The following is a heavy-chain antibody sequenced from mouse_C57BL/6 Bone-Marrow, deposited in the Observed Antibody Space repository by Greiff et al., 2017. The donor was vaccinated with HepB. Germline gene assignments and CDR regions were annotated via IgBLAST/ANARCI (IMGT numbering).Heavy chain of an antibody. CDR3: ARGICDMSNYHYYAMDY. Sequence: QVQLQQPGAELVKPGASVKMSCKASGYTFTSYWITWVKQRPGQGLEWIGDIYPGSGSTNYNEKFKSKATLTVDTSSSTAYMQLSSLTSEDSAVYYCARGICDMSNYHYYAMDYWGQGTSVTVSS. CDR2: IYPGSGST. CDR1: GYTFTSYW. D-gene: IGHD2-5*01. J-gene: IGHJ4*01. V-gene: IGHV1-55*01.